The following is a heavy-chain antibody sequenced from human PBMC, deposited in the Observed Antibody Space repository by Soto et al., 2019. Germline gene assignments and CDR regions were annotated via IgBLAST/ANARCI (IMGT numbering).Heavy chain of an antibody. J-gene: IGHJ4*02. Sequence: LRLSCAASGFTFSSSGMHWVRQAPGKGLEWVAVISYEGTNKYYADSVKGRFTISRDNSKNTLYLQMNSLRGEDTGVYYCAKEFHTWNYFDYWGQGTLVTVSS. CDR3: AKEFHTWNYFDY. CDR1: GFTFSSSG. CDR2: ISYEGTNK. V-gene: IGHV3-30*18. D-gene: IGHD1-20*01.